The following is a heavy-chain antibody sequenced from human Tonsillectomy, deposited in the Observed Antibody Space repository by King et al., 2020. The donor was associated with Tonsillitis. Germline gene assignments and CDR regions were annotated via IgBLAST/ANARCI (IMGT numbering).Heavy chain of an antibody. D-gene: IGHD4-17*01. CDR2: IWYDGSNK. V-gene: IGHV3-33*01. CDR3: ARSVMTTVTNRWFDP. Sequence: QLVQSGGGVVQPGRSLRLSCAASGFTFSNYGMHWVRQAPGKGLEWVAVIWYDGSNKYYADSVKGRFTISRDNSKNRLYLQMNSLRAEDTAVYYCARSVMTTVTNRWFDPWGQGTLVTVSS. J-gene: IGHJ5*02. CDR1: GFTFSNYG.